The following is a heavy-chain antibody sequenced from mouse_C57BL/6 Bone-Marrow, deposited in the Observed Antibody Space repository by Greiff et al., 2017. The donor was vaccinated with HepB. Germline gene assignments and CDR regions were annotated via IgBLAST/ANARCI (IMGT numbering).Heavy chain of an antibody. V-gene: IGHV1-64*01. CDR2: IHPNSGST. J-gene: IGHJ3*01. CDR3: AGRVSWFAY. Sequence: QVQLKQPGAELVKPGASVKLSCKASGYTFTSYWMHWVKQRPGQGLEWIGMIHPNSGSTNYNEKFKSKATLTVDKSSSTAYMQLSSLTSEDAAVYYCAGRVSWFAYWGQGTLVTVSA. CDR1: GYTFTSYW.